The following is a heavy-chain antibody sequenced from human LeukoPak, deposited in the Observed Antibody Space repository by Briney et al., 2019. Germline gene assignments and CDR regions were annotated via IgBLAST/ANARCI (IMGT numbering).Heavy chain of an antibody. CDR3: ARDRFRGSYFDY. V-gene: IGHV4-38-2*02. CDR1: GYSISSGYY. J-gene: IGHJ4*02. Sequence: SETLSLTCTVSGYSISSGYYWGWIRQPPGKGLEWIGSIYHSGSTYYNPSLKSRVTISVGTSKNQFSLKLSSVTAADAAVYYCARDRFRGSYFDYWGQGTLVTVSS. D-gene: IGHD1-26*01. CDR2: IYHSGST.